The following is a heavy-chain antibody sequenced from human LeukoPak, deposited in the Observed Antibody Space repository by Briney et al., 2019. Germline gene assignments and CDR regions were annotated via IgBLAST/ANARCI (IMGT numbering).Heavy chain of an antibody. CDR1: GYSISSGYY. CDR2: IYHSGST. V-gene: IGHV4-38-2*02. CDR3: ARVSGGSCYDY. D-gene: IGHD2-15*01. Sequence: SETLSLTCTVSGYSISSGYYWGWIRQRPGKGLEWIGSIYHSGSTYYNPSLKSRVTISVDTSKNQFSLKLSSVTAADTAVYYCARVSGGSCYDYWGQGTLVTVSS. J-gene: IGHJ4*02.